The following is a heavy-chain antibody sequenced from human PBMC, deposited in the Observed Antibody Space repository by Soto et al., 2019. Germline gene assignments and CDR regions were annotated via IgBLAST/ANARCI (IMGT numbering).Heavy chain of an antibody. D-gene: IGHD4-4*01. CDR2: ISSSSSYI. Sequence: GALTLSFAASGVTFSSYSMNLVRQAPGKGLEWVSSISSSSSYIYYADSVKGRFTISRDNAKNSLYMQMNSLRAEDTAVYYCARTVAQINYYYYYGMDVWGQGTTVTVSS. J-gene: IGHJ6*02. CDR3: ARTVAQINYYYYYGMDV. V-gene: IGHV3-21*01. CDR1: GVTFSSYS.